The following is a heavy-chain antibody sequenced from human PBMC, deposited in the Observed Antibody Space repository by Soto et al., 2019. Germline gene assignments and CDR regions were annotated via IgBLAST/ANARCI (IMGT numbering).Heavy chain of an antibody. V-gene: IGHV3-74*01. D-gene: IGHD2-21*02. CDR1: GFTFSSYW. J-gene: IGHJ4*02. Sequence: EVQLVESGGGLVQPGGSLRLSCAVSGFTFSSYWMHWVRQAPGKGLVWVSRIKSDGSGTSYADSVKGRFTISRDNAKNTLYLQMNSLRAEDTAVYYCVVTPGYWGQGTLVIVSS. CDR2: IKSDGSGT. CDR3: VVTPGY.